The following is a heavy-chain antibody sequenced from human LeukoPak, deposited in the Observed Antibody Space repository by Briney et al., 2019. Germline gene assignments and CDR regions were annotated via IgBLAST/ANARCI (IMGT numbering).Heavy chain of an antibody. D-gene: IGHD2-2*01. CDR1: GYTFTRYY. CDR3: AVKMGYCSSSRCLTGFDY. CDR2: INPNIGGT. V-gene: IGHV1-2*02. J-gene: IGHJ4*02. Sequence: ASVKVSCKASGYTFTRYYMHWVRQAPGQGLEWMGWINPNIGGTDYTQKFQGRVTMTRDTSISTAYMELSSLRSDDAAVYYCAVKMGYCSSSRCLTGFDYWGQGTLVTVSS.